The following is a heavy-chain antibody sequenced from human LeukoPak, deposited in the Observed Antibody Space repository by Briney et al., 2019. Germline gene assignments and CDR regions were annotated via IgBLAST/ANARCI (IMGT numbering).Heavy chain of an antibody. CDR3: ARDAGVTDDNWFDP. CDR2: INPNSGGT. V-gene: IGHV1-2*02. D-gene: IGHD5-18*01. CDR1: GYTFTGYY. J-gene: IGHJ5*02. Sequence: ASVKVSCKASGYTFTGYYMHWVRQAPGQGLEWMGWINPNSGGTNYAQKFQGRVTMTRGTSISTAYMELSRLRSDDTAVYYCARDAGVTDDNWFDPWGQGTLVTVSS.